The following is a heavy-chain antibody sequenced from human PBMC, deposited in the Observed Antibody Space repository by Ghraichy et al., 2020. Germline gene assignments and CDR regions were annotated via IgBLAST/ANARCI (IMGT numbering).Heavy chain of an antibody. CDR3: ARGDDYYDSNGPKGRASDI. Sequence: ESLNISCTVSGGSISSYYWSWIRQPPGKGLEWIGYIYKSGTTNHNPSLKSRVTISVDTSKSQFSLKLRSVTAADTAVYYCARGDDYYDSNGPKGRASDIWGQGTMVTVSS. J-gene: IGHJ3*02. D-gene: IGHD3-22*01. CDR1: GGSISSYY. CDR2: IYKSGTT. V-gene: IGHV4-59*01.